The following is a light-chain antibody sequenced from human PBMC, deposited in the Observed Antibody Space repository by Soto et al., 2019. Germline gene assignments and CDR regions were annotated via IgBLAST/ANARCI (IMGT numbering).Light chain of an antibody. Sequence: DIVMTQSPDSLAVSLGERATINCKSSQSVLSTSKNKDFLAWYQQKPGQPPRLLIYWASTRESGVPDRFSGGGSGTDFTLTISSLQAEDGAVYYCQQYYTSWWTFGQGTKGEIK. CDR1: QSVLSTSKNKDF. CDR3: QQYYTSWWT. J-gene: IGKJ1*01. CDR2: WAS. V-gene: IGKV4-1*01.